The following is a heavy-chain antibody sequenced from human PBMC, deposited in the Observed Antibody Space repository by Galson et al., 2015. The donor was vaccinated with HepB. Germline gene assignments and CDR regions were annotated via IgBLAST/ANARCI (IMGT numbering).Heavy chain of an antibody. J-gene: IGHJ5*02. CDR3: ARELLTTEKYSGFDP. V-gene: IGHV1-18*01. Sequence: SVKVSCKASGYTFTSYGIIWVRQAPGQGLEWMGWISAYNGNTNYAQKFQGRVTMTTNTSTVTAYMELWSLRSDDTAVYYCARELLTTEKYSGFDPWGQGTLVTVSS. CDR2: ISAYNGNT. CDR1: GYTFTSYG. D-gene: IGHD3-10*01.